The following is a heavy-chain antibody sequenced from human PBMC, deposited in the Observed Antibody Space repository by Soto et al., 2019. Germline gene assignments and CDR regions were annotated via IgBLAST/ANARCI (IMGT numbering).Heavy chain of an antibody. CDR1: VYSFTSYW. Sequence: GESLKISCKGSVYSFTSYWISWVRQMPGKGLEWMGRIDPSDSYTNYSPSFQGHVTISADKSISTAYLQWSSLKASDTATYYCARHGRGYSYGSGNDYWGQGTLVTVSS. CDR2: IDPSDSYT. CDR3: ARHGRGYSYGSGNDY. D-gene: IGHD5-18*01. J-gene: IGHJ4*02. V-gene: IGHV5-10-1*01.